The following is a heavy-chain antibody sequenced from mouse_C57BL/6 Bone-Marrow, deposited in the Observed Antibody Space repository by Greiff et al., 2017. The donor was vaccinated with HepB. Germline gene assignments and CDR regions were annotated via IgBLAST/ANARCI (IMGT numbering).Heavy chain of an antibody. CDR1: GYAFTNYL. CDR3: ARGGWLLRYWYFDV. Sequence: VQLQQSGAELVRPGTSVKVSCKASGYAFTNYLIEWVKQRPGQGLEWIGVINPGSGGTNYNEKFKGKATLTADKSSSTAYMQLSSLTSEDSAVYICARGGWLLRYWYFDVWGTGTTVTVSS. J-gene: IGHJ1*03. D-gene: IGHD2-3*01. V-gene: IGHV1-54*01. CDR2: INPGSGGT.